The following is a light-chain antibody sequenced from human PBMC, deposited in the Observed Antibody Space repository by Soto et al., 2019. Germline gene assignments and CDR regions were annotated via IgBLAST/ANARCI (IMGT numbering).Light chain of an antibody. CDR3: QQYNIWPPLT. J-gene: IGKJ4*01. CDR1: QSISSD. CDR2: GAS. V-gene: IGKV3-15*01. Sequence: EIVMTQSPATLSVSPGERATLSCRASQSISSDLAWYQQKPGQTPRLLIYGASTRATGIPARFSGSGSGTEFTLTISSLQSEDIAVYYCQQYNIWPPLTFGGGTKVDIK.